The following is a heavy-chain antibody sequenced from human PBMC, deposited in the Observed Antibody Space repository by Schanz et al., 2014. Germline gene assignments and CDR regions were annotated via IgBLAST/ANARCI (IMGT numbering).Heavy chain of an antibody. CDR2: IGVDGTTT. J-gene: IGHJ3*02. V-gene: IGHV3-NL1*01. Sequence: QVQLVESGGGVVQPGRSLRLSCAASGFTFSSYGMHWVRQAPGKGLEWVSVIGVDGTTTYYADSVKGRFTISRDNAKNTLYLQMNNLRAEDTAVYYCAKGRFGELSAFDIWGQGTMVTVSS. CDR3: AKGRFGELSAFDI. D-gene: IGHD3-10*01. CDR1: GFTFSSYG.